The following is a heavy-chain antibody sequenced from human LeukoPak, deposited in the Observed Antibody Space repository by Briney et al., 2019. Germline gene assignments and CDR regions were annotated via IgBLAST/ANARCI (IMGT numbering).Heavy chain of an antibody. CDR3: ARKQTGTMYDV. CDR1: GGSISSSSYY. J-gene: IGHJ4*02. D-gene: IGHD1-7*01. CDR2: FSSGGSA. V-gene: IGHV4-39*07. Sequence: SETLSLTCIVPGGSISSSSYYWAWIRQSPGKGLEWIGTFSSGGSAYYNPSLTSRVSISKDTSDNQFSLRLYPVTAADTAVYYCARKQTGTMYDVWGQGTQVTVSS.